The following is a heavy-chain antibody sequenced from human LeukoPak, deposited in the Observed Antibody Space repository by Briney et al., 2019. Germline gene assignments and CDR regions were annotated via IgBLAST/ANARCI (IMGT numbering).Heavy chain of an antibody. J-gene: IGHJ4*02. CDR2: IYPGDSDT. V-gene: IGHV5-51*01. D-gene: IGHD2-2*01. CDR1: GYSFTSYW. CDR3: ARQGGYCSSTSCLSDFDY. Sequence: GESLKIPCKGSGYSFTSYWIGWVRQMPGKGLEWMGIIYPGDSDTRYSPSFQGQVTISADKSISTAYLQWSSLKASDTAMYYCARQGGYCSSTSCLSDFDYWGQGTLVTVSS.